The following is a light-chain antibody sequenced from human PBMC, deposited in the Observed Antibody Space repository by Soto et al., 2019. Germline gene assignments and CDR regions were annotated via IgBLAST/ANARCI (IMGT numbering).Light chain of an antibody. CDR1: QSVSSN. CDR3: QQYNNCPPYT. CDR2: GAS. J-gene: IGKJ2*01. V-gene: IGKV3-15*01. Sequence: EIVMTQSPATLSVSPGERATLSCRASQSVSSNLAWYQQKPGQAPRLLIYGASTRATGIPARFSGSGSGTAFTLTISSLQYEDFAVYYCQQYNNCPPYTFGQGTKLEIK.